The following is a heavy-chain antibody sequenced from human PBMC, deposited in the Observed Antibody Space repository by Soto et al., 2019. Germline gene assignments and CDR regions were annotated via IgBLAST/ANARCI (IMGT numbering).Heavy chain of an antibody. CDR3: AAGHRGLTGLPAVITAAGAFDP. Sequence: GGSLRLSCASTGSTFGFYNMPWGCQSPGKALECVSVKSHDGDNKYYADSVKRRFTISRDNSENILYVQMISLTAEDSGIYYCAAGHRGLTGLPAVITAAGAFDPWGQGAQVTVSS. D-gene: IGHD3-22*01. CDR2: KSHDGDNK. V-gene: IGHV3-30*03. J-gene: IGHJ4*03. CDR1: GSTFGFYN.